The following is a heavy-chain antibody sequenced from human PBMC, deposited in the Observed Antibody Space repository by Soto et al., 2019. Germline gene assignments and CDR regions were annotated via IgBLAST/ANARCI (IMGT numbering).Heavy chain of an antibody. V-gene: IGHV4-34*01. CDR2: INHLGSI. J-gene: IGHJ6*03. Sequence: QVQLQQWGAGLLKPSETLSLTCVVSGGSLSDYFLSWIRQPPGLALEWIGEINHLGSINYNPSLKSRGTMSVDTSKNQFSLTLNSVTAADTATYYCARGGISHWAYFYYMDVWDRGTTVTVSS. D-gene: IGHD2-21*01. CDR3: ARGGISHWAYFYYMDV. CDR1: GGSLSDYF.